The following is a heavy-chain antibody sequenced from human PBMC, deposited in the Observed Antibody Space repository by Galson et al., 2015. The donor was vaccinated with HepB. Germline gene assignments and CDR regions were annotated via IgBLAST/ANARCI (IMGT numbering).Heavy chain of an antibody. CDR3: ASGLSSPYSSGWDFDY. CDR2: IIPILGIA. J-gene: IGHJ4*02. D-gene: IGHD6-19*01. CDR1: GGTFSSYA. Sequence: QSGAEVKKPGASVKVSCKASGGTFSSYAISWVRQAPGQGLEWMGGIIPILGIANYAQKFQGRVTITADKSTSTAYMELSSLRSEDTAVYYCASGLSSPYSSGWDFDYWGQGTLVTVSS. V-gene: IGHV1-69*10.